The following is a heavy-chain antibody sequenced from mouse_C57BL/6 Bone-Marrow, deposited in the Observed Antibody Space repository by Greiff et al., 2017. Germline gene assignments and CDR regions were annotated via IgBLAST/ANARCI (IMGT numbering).Heavy chain of an antibody. CDR3: SRYRIYYNGSSYVYYAMDY. Sequence: EVQLVESGGGLVQPGGSLSLSCAASGFTFTDYYMSWVRQPPGKALEWLGFIRNKANGYTTEYSASVKGRFTISRDNSQSILYLKMNALRAEDSATYYCSRYRIYYNGSSYVYYAMDYWGQGTSVTVSS. D-gene: IGHD1-1*01. CDR2: IRNKANGYTT. J-gene: IGHJ4*01. CDR1: GFTFTDYY. V-gene: IGHV7-3*01.